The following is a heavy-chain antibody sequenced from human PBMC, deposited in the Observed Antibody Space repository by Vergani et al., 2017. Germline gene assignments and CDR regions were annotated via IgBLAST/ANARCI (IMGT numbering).Heavy chain of an antibody. CDR3: ATLSTLAGALYNWCDP. V-gene: IGHV1-24*01. CDR1: GYTLTELS. CDR2: FDPEDGET. J-gene: IGHJ5*02. D-gene: IGHD7-27*01. Sequence: QVQLVQSGAEVKKPGASVKVSFKVSGYTLTELSMHWVRQAPGKGLEWMGGFDPEDGETIYAQKFQGRVTMTEDTSTDTAYMELSSLRSEDTAVYYCATLSTLAGALYNWCDPWGQGTLVTVSS.